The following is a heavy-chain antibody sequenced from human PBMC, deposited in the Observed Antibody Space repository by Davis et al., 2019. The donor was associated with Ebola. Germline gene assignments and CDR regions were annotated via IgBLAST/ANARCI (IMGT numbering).Heavy chain of an antibody. D-gene: IGHD1-1*01. V-gene: IGHV3-11*03. CDR3: AIPARGPQLPETS. CDR2: ISSSSSYT. Sequence: GESLKISCAASGFTFSDYYMSWIRQAPGKGLEWVSYISSSSSYTNYADSVKGRFTISRDNAKNSLYLQMNTLRAEDTALYHCAIPARGPQLPETSWGQGTLVTVSS. J-gene: IGHJ5*02. CDR1: GFTFSDYY.